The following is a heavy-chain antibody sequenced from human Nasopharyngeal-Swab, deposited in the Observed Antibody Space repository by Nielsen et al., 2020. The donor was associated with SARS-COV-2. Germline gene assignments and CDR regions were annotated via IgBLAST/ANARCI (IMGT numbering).Heavy chain of an antibody. J-gene: IGHJ6*02. D-gene: IGHD3-10*01. CDR1: GFTGSRNY. CDR3: ARSAMVRGPCIDV. CDR2: IYSGGST. Sequence: GGSLRLSWAAAGFTGSRNYMRWVRQAPGEGLEGVSVIYSGGSTEYADSVKGRFTISRHNSKNTLYLQMNSLRAEDTAVYYCARSAMVRGPCIDVWGQGTTVTVSS. V-gene: IGHV3-53*04.